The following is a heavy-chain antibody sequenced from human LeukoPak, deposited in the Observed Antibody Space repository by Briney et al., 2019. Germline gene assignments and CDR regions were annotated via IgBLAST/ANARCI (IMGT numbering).Heavy chain of an antibody. Sequence: PSETLSLTCTVSGGSISSGDYYWSWIRQPPGKGLERIGYIYYSGSTYYNPSLESRVTISVDTSKNQFSLKLSSVTAADTAVYYCASRTIAVAGMFVYWGQGTLVTVSS. V-gene: IGHV4-30-4*08. J-gene: IGHJ4*02. CDR2: IYYSGST. D-gene: IGHD6-19*01. CDR3: ASRTIAVAGMFVY. CDR1: GGSISSGDYY.